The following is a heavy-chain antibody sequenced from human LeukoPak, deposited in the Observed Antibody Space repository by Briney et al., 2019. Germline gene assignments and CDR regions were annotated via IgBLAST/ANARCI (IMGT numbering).Heavy chain of an antibody. J-gene: IGHJ3*02. CDR2: IYYSGST. CDR1: GGSISTYY. CDR3: ARASAFFDI. Sequence: SETLSLTCTVSGGSISTYYWSWIRQPPGKGLEWIGYIYYSGSTNYNPSLKSRVTISVDTSKNQFSLKLTSVTAADTAVYYCARASAFFDIWGQGTMVTVSS. V-gene: IGHV4-59*01.